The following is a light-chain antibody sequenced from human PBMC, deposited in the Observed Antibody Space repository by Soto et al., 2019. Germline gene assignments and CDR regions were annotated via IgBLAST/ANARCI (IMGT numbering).Light chain of an antibody. Sequence: QSVLTQPASVSGSPGQSITISCTGSSSDIGGYDYVSWYQQYPGKAPKLMIYDVSNRPSGVSNRFSGSKSGNTASLTISGLQADDEADYYYSSFTSSTTRVFGTGTKLTVL. V-gene: IGLV2-14*03. J-gene: IGLJ1*01. CDR1: SSDIGGYDY. CDR2: DVS. CDR3: SSFTSSTTRV.